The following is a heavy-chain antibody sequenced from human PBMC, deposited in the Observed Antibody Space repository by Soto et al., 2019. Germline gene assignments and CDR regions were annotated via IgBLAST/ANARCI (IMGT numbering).Heavy chain of an antibody. Sequence: GASVKVSCKASGGTFSSYAISWVRQAPGQGLEWMGGIIPIFGTANYAQKFQGRVTITADKSTSTAYMELSSLRSEDTAVYYCARARGFTRKDAFDIWGQGTMVTVSS. CDR1: GGTFSSYA. D-gene: IGHD6-25*01. CDR3: ARARGFTRKDAFDI. CDR2: IIPIFGTA. J-gene: IGHJ3*02. V-gene: IGHV1-69*06.